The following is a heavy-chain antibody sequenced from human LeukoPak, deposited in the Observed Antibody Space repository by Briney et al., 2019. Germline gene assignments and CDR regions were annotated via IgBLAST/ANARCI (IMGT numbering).Heavy chain of an antibody. J-gene: IGHJ6*02. CDR2: IYYSGST. V-gene: IGHV4-59*01. Sequence: PSETLSLTCTVSGGSFNSYYWIWMRQPPGRGLEWIGYIYYSGSTSYNPSLKSRVTISLDTSKNQFSLKLSSVTAADTAVYYCARFITGSGMDVWGQGTPVTVSS. CDR3: ARFITGSGMDV. CDR1: GGSFNSYY. D-gene: IGHD1-20*01.